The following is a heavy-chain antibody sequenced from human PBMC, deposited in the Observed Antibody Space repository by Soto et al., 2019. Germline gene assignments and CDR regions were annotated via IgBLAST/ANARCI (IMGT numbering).Heavy chain of an antibody. J-gene: IGHJ4*02. CDR3: ASSAGFCSGGSCYDY. D-gene: IGHD2-15*01. CDR1: KLTVGSSY. V-gene: IGHV3-53*02. CDR2: IYSGGLT. Sequence: EVQLVETGGGLIQPGGSLRLSCAASKLTVGSSYMTWVRQAPGKGLEWVSVIYSGGLTYYAVSVKGRFTISRDTSKNTLYLQMNSLRADVTAVYYCASSAGFCSGGSCYDYWGQGTLVTVSS.